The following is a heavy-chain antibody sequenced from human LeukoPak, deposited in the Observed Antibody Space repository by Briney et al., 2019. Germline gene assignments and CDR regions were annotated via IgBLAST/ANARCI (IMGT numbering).Heavy chain of an antibody. CDR3: ARGFCSGGSCYSLHYYYGMDV. CDR1: GGSISSGDYY. D-gene: IGHD2-15*01. J-gene: IGHJ6*04. V-gene: IGHV4-30-4*01. CDR2: IYYSGST. Sequence: SQTLSLTCTVSGGSISSGDYYWSWIRQPPGKXXXXXXYIYYSGSTYYNPSLKSRVTISVDTSKNQFSLKLSSVTAADTAVYYCARGFCSGGSCYSLHYYYGMDVWGKGTTVTVSS.